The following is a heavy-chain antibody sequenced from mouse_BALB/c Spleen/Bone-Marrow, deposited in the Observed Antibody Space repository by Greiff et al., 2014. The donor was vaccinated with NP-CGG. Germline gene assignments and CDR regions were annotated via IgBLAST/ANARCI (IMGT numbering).Heavy chain of an antibody. Sequence: VQLKESGPGLVKPSQSLSLTCTVTGYSITSDYAWNWIRQFPGNKLEWMGYISYSGSTSYNPSLKSRISITRDTSKNQFFLQLNSVTTEDTATYYCARYYYVSSPYWYFDVWGAGTTVTVSS. CDR2: ISYSGST. CDR1: GYSITSDYA. D-gene: IGHD1-1*01. V-gene: IGHV3-2*02. J-gene: IGHJ1*01. CDR3: ARYYYVSSPYWYFDV.